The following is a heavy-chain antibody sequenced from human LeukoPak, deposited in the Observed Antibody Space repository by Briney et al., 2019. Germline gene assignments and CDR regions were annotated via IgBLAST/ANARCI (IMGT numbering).Heavy chain of an antibody. J-gene: IGHJ4*02. V-gene: IGHV3-7*01. D-gene: IGHD3-16*01. CDR3: ARLRFPVDY. CDR1: GFPFSSYW. Sequence: PGGSLRLSCVASGFPFSSYWMTWVRQAPGKGLEWVANIKQDGSKKSYVDSVKGRFTISRDNAKNSLYLQMNSLRAEDTAVYYCARLRFPVDYWGQGTLVTVSS. CDR2: IKQDGSKK.